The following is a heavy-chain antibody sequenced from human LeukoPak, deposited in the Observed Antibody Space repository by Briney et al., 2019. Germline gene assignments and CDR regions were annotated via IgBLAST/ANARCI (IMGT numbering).Heavy chain of an antibody. CDR3: AKGSGINHYHWIDP. Sequence: GGSLRLSCAASGFAFSFYAMSWLRQPPGKGLEWASTINANSGTTSYAASVRGRFTISRDNSKNTLYLQMDSLRAEDTALYYCAKGSGINHYHWIDPWGQGTLVTVSS. J-gene: IGHJ5*02. CDR2: INANSGTT. D-gene: IGHD1-14*01. V-gene: IGHV3-23*01. CDR1: GFAFSFYA.